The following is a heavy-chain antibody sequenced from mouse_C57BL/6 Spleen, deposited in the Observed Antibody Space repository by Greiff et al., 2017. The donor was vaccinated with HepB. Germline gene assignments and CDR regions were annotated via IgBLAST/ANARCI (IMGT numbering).Heavy chain of an antibody. J-gene: IGHJ4*01. Sequence: EVNLVESGGGLVKPGGSLKLSCAASGFTFSDYGLHWVRQAPEKGLEWVAYISSGSSTIYYADTVKGRFTISRDNAKNTLFLQMTSLRSEDTAMYYCARPELRYYAMDYWGQGTSVTVSS. V-gene: IGHV5-17*01. CDR2: ISSGSSTI. CDR1: GFTFSDYG. CDR3: ARPELRYYAMDY. D-gene: IGHD2-12*01.